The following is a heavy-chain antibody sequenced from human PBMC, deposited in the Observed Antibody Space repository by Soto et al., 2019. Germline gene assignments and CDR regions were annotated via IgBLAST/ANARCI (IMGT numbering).Heavy chain of an antibody. V-gene: IGHV4-34*01. J-gene: IGHJ6*03. CDR1: GGSFSGYY. CDR3: ARLNSSSSYYYYYMDV. D-gene: IGHD6-6*01. Sequence: SETLSLTCAVYGGSFSGYYWSWIRQPPGKGLEWIGEINHSGSTNCNPSLKSRVTISVDTSKNQFSLKLSSVTAADTAVYYCARLNSSSSYYYYYMDVRGKRTTVTGSS. CDR2: INHSGST.